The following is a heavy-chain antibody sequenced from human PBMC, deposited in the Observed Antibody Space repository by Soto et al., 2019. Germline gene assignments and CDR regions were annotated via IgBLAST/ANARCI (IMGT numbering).Heavy chain of an antibody. D-gene: IGHD1-7*01. CDR2: ISSNGGTT. V-gene: IGHV3-64*01. CDR3: VRRVSGNYDC. J-gene: IGHJ4*02. CDR1: GFTFSSYD. Sequence: EVQLAESGGGMVQPGGSLRLSCVASGFTFSSYDMHWVRQAPGKGLEYVSSISSNGGTTYYGNSVKGRFTISRDTSKNTLYLQMGSLRAEDMAVYYCVRRVSGNYDCWGQGTLVTVSS.